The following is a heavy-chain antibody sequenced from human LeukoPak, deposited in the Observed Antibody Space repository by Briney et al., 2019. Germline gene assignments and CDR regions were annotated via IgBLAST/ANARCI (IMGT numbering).Heavy chain of an antibody. V-gene: IGHV4-59*01. CDR1: GGSISSYY. D-gene: IGHD3-22*01. CDR2: IYYSGST. Sequence: SETLSLTCTVSGGSISSYYWSWIRQPPGKGLEWIGYIYYSGSTNYNPSLKSRVTISVDTSKNQFSLKLSSVTAADTAVYYCATRRGYYDSSGYGASRPNDAFDIWGQGTMVTVSS. J-gene: IGHJ3*02. CDR3: ATRRGYYDSSGYGASRPNDAFDI.